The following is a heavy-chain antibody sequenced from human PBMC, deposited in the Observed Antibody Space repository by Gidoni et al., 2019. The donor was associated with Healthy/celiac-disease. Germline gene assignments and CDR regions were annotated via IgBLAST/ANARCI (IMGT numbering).Heavy chain of an antibody. V-gene: IGHV1-2*02. Sequence: QVQLVQSGAEVQKPGASVPVSCKASGYTFTGYYMHWGRQAPGQGLEWMGWINPNSGGTNYAQKFQGRVTMTRDTSISTAYMELSRLRSDDTAVYYCARDSDYGDYGASYFDYWGQGTLVTVSS. D-gene: IGHD4-17*01. CDR2: INPNSGGT. CDR1: GYTFTGYY. CDR3: ARDSDYGDYGASYFDY. J-gene: IGHJ4*02.